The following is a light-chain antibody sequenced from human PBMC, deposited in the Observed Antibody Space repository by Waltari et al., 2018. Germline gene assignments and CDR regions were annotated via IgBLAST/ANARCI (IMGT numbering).Light chain of an antibody. CDR2: DVN. CDR3: CSFTRATTWV. CDR1: SGDSGGYDY. V-gene: IGLV2-14*01. Sequence: QSALTQPDSVSGSPGQSITISCTGTSGDSGGYDYVSWYQQHPGKAPKLIIYDVNNRPSGVSTRFSGSKSGSTASLTISGLQAEDEADYYCCSFTRATTWVFGGGTKLTVL. J-gene: IGLJ3*02.